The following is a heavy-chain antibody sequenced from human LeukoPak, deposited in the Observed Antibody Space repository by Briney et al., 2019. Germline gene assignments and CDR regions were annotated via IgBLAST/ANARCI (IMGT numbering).Heavy chain of an antibody. V-gene: IGHV3-53*01. J-gene: IGHJ4*02. D-gene: IGHD7-27*01. CDR2: ICSGGNT. Sequence: GSLRLSCSASGFTVSSNYMSWVRQAPGKGLEWVSVICSGGNTYYADSVKGRFTITRDNSKNTVYLQMNNLRAEDTAVYYCARDDLGIDYWGQGTLVTVSS. CDR3: ARDDLGIDY. CDR1: GFTVSSNY.